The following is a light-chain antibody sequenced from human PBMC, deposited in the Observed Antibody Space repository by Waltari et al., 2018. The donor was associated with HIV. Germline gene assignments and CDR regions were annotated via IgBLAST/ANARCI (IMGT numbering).Light chain of an antibody. CDR1: QSVGNY. CDR3: QQRRNWPLT. CDR2: DTS. J-gene: IGKJ4*01. V-gene: IGKV3-11*01. Sequence: ELALTQSPAILSLSPGERATLSCRASQSVGNYLAWYQHKPGQAPRLLIYDTSNRATGIPARFSGSGSGTDYTLSISSLEPEDFAVYYCQQRRNWPLTFGGGTKVDIK.